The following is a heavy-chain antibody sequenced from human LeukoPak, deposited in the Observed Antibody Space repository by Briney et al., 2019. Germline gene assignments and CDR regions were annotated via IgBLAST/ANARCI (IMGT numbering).Heavy chain of an antibody. CDR2: INPNSGGT. V-gene: IGHV1-2*04. J-gene: IGHJ4*02. CDR1: GYTFTGHY. CDR3: ARDLGGTTVTTLGY. D-gene: IGHD4-17*01. Sequence: ASVKVSCKASGYTFTGHYMHWVRQAPGQGLEWMGWINPNSGGTNYAQKFQGWVTMTRDTSISTAYMELSRLRSDDTAVYYCARDLGGTTVTTLGYWGQGTLVTVSS.